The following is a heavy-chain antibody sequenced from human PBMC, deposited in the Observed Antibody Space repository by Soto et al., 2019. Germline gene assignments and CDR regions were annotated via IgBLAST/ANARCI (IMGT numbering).Heavy chain of an antibody. V-gene: IGHV4-59*08. Sequence: SETLSLTCTVSGASISGYHWSWIRQFPGKGLECLGYISYSGATNYNPSLKSRITMSIDTSKNQFSLQLNSVTAADTAVYYCARHPGYYDILTGYTTYYFDSWGQGILVTVSS. CDR1: GASISGYH. CDR2: ISYSGAT. CDR3: ARHPGYYDILTGYTTYYFDS. D-gene: IGHD3-9*01. J-gene: IGHJ4*02.